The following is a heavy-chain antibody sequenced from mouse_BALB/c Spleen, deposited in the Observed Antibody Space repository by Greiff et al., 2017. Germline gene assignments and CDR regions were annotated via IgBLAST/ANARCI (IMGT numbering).Heavy chain of an antibody. V-gene: IGHV5-4*02. CDR2: ISDGGSYT. Sequence: EVMLVESGGGLVKPGGSLKLSCAASGFTFSDYYMYWVRQTPEKRLEWVATISDGGSYTYYPDSVKGRFTISRDNAKNNLYLQMSSLKSEDTAMYYCARALITTVVATRYAMDYWGQGTSVTVSS. J-gene: IGHJ4*01. CDR1: GFTFSDYY. CDR3: ARALITTVVATRYAMDY. D-gene: IGHD1-1*01.